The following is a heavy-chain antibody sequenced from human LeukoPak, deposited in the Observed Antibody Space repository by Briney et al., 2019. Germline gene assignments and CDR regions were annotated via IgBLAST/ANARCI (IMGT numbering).Heavy chain of an antibody. J-gene: IGHJ5*01. Sequence: GGSLRLSCPASGFLFSTHELNWVRQAPGKGLEWVSYIGPSDSPKLYEDSVKGRFTISRDDAQNTLYLDMSRLTAEDTGVYYCARGHPHADFWGHRTLVTVSS. CDR1: GFLFSTHE. CDR3: ARGHPHADF. V-gene: IGHV3-48*03. CDR2: IGPSDSPK.